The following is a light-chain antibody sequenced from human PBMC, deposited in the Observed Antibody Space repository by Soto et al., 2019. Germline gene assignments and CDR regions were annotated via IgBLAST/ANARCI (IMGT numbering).Light chain of an antibody. CDR3: QHYENIPT. J-gene: IGKJ5*01. V-gene: IGKV1-33*01. Sequence: DIQMTQSPSTPSASVGDRVTITCRASQSISSWLAWYQQKPGRAPKLLIYDASNLEAGVPSRFKGSGSGTDFTFTICRMKPEDIATYDCQHYENIPTFCQGTRLEIK. CDR1: QSISSW. CDR2: DAS.